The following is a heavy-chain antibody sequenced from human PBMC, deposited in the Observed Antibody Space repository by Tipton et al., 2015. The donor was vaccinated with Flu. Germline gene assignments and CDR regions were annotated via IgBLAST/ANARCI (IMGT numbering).Heavy chain of an antibody. D-gene: IGHD2-21*01. Sequence: SLRLSCAASAFTFSSYWMTWVRQAPGKGLEWVANINQDGTVKYYVDSVKGRFTISRDNAKNSLYLQMNSLRAEDTAVYYCARQIGGGDCYWGQGTLVTVSS. CDR3: ARQIGGGDCY. CDR1: AFTFSSYW. CDR2: INQDGTVK. V-gene: IGHV3-7*03. J-gene: IGHJ4*02.